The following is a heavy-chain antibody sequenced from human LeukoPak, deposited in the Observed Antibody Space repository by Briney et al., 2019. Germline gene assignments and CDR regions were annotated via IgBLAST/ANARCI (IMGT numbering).Heavy chain of an antibody. J-gene: IGHJ3*02. CDR3: ASWGLTGGGDKQVDDAFDI. CDR1: GFTFSSYS. D-gene: IGHD2-21*02. V-gene: IGHV3-21*01. Sequence: GGSLRLSCAASGFTFSSYSMNWVRQAPGKGLEWVSSISSSSSYIYYADSVKGRFTISRDNAKNSLYLQMNSLRAEDTAVYYCASWGLTGGGDKQVDDAFDIWGQGTMVTVSS. CDR2: ISSSSSYI.